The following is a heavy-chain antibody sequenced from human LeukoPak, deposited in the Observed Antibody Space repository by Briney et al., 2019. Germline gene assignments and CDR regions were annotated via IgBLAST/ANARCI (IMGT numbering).Heavy chain of an antibody. CDR3: ARLGELSLILDY. J-gene: IGHJ4*02. CDR1: GGSISSSSYY. Sequence: PSETLSLTCTVSGGSISSSSYYWGWIRQPPGKGLEWIGSIYYSGSTYYNPSLKSRVTISVDTSKNQFSLKLSSVTAADTAVYYCARLGELSLILDYWGQGTLATVSS. CDR2: IYYSGST. V-gene: IGHV4-39*01. D-gene: IGHD3-16*02.